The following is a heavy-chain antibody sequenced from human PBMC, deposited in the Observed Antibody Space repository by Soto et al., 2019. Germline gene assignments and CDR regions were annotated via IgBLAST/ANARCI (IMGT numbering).Heavy chain of an antibody. CDR2: VFYTGFT. V-gene: IGHV4-39*01. D-gene: IGHD1-20*01. CDR3: ATSQKGYNWNYFDH. Sequence: SETLSLTCAVSGASISGSYYYWAWLRQSPGKGPEWIGSVFYTGFTSYNPSLEIRVSVSVDTSKSQFSLKLSAVTAADTAVYYCATSQKGYNWNYFDHWGQGALVTVYS. J-gene: IGHJ4*02. CDR1: GASISGSYYY.